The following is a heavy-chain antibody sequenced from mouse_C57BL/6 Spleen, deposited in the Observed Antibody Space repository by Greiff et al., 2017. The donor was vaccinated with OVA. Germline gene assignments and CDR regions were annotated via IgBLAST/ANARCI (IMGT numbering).Heavy chain of an antibody. CDR2: INPSNGGT. V-gene: IGHV1-53*01. J-gene: IGHJ4*01. D-gene: IGHD5-5*01. CDR1: GYTFTSYW. CDR3: ARKPIYLYAMDY. Sequence: QVQLKQPGTELVKPGASVKLSCKASGYTFTSYWVHWVKQRPGQGLEWIGNINPSNGGTNYNEKFKSKATLTVDKSSSTAYMQLSSLTSEDSAVYYCARKPIYLYAMDYWGQGTSVTVSS.